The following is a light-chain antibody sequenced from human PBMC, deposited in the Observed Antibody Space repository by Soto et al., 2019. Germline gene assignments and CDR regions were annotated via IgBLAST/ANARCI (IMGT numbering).Light chain of an antibody. CDR3: ISYSGRTAFYV. J-gene: IGLJ1*01. Sequence: QSVLTQPASVSGSPGQSITISCTGTTSDVGYYNFVSWYQQHPGKAPKLIIYEVSNRPSGVSNRFSASKSGNTASLTISGLQAEDEADYQCISYSGRTAFYVFGIGTKANV. V-gene: IGLV2-14*01. CDR1: TSDVGYYNF. CDR2: EVS.